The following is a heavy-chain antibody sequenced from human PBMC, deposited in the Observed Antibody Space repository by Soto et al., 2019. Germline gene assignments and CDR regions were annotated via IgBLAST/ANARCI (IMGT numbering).Heavy chain of an antibody. CDR1: GGSISSNNYY. J-gene: IGHJ6*04. CDR3: AKGRSYYYYYGMDV. CDR2: IYYSGST. Sequence: SETLSLTCTVSGGSISSNNYYWGWIRQPPGKGLEWIGSIYYSGSTYYNPSLKSRLTISLDTPKNQFSLKLNSVTAADTALYYCAKGRSYYYYYGMDVWGKGTTVT. V-gene: IGHV4-39*07.